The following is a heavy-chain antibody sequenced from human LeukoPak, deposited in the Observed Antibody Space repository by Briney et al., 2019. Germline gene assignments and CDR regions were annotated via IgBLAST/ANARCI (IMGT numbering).Heavy chain of an antibody. Sequence: GGSLRLSCTAPGFTFDTYTMNWVRQAPGKGLEWVSYISSSGSTIYYADSVKGRFTISRDNAKNSLYLQMNSLRAEDTAVYYCARVGTVTTSYYYYYMDVWGKGTTVTVSS. CDR3: ARVGTVTTSYYYYYMDV. J-gene: IGHJ6*03. CDR1: GFTFDTYT. V-gene: IGHV3-48*04. D-gene: IGHD4-11*01. CDR2: ISSSGSTI.